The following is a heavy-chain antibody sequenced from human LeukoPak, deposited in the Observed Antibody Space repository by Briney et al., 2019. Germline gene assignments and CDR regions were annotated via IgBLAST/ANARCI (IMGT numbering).Heavy chain of an antibody. CDR3: ARGTGKTKAFDV. Sequence: GGSLRLSCAASGFPFSSYSMNWVRQLPGKGLEWVSSISSSSSYIYYADSVKGRSTISRDNAKNSLHLQMKGLRAEDTAVYFCARGTGKTKAFDVWGQGTMVTVSS. D-gene: IGHD1/OR15-1a*01. V-gene: IGHV3-21*01. CDR1: GFPFSSYS. CDR2: ISSSSSYI. J-gene: IGHJ3*01.